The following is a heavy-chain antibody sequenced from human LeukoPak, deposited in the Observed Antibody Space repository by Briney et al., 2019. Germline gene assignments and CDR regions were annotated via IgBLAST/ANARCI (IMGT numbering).Heavy chain of an antibody. J-gene: IGHJ5*02. CDR1: GGSFSGYY. Sequence: SETLSLTCAVYGGSFSGYYWSWIRQPPGKGLEWIGEINHSGSTNYNLSLKSRVTISVDTSKNQFSLKLSSVTAADTAVYYCARYRRYWFDPWGQGTLVTVSS. CDR2: INHSGST. CDR3: ARYRRYWFDP. D-gene: IGHD3-16*02. V-gene: IGHV4-34*01.